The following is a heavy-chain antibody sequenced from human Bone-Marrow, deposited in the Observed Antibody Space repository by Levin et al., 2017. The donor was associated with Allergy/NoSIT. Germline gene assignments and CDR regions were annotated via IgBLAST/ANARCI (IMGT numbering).Heavy chain of an antibody. Sequence: GGSLRLSCAASGFTFSGYGMHWVRQAPGKGLEWVAVIWYDGSNKYYADSVKGRFTISRDNSKNTLYLQMNSLRAEDTAVYYCARGAYDYIWGSYRYCYYYYMDVWGKGTTVTVSS. CDR2: IWYDGSNK. J-gene: IGHJ6*03. V-gene: IGHV3-33*01. CDR1: GFTFSGYG. CDR3: ARGAYDYIWGSYRYCYYYYMDV. D-gene: IGHD3-16*02.